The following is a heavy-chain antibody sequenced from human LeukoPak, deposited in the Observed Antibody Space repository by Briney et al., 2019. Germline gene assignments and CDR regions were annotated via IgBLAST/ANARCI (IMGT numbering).Heavy chain of an antibody. V-gene: IGHV3-20*04. CDR3: ARDGYNSHFDY. J-gene: IGHJ4*02. CDR1: GFRFEDYG. CDR2: ISWNGDNT. D-gene: IGHD5-24*01. Sequence: GGSLRLSCAASGFRFEDYGMSWVRQAPGKGLEWVSGISWNGDNTGYGESVKGRFTISRDNAKNSLYLQMNSLRAEDTALYYCARDGYNSHFDYWGQGTLVTVSS.